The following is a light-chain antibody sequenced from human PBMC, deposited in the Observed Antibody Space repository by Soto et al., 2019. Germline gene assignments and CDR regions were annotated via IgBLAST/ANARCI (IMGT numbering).Light chain of an antibody. CDR1: QSVSSSY. J-gene: IGKJ1*01. CDR2: GAS. CDR3: QRYGSSRWT. Sequence: EIVLTQSPGTLSLSPGERATLSCRASQSVSSSYLAWYQQNRGQAPRLLIYGASSRAPGIPDRFGGSGSGTDFTLTISRLEPEDFAVYYCQRYGSSRWTFGHGTKVDIK. V-gene: IGKV3-20*01.